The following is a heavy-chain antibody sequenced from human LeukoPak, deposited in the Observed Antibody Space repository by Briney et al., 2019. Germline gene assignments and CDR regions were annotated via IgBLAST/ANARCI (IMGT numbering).Heavy chain of an antibody. CDR1: GGSISSGGYS. CDR2: IYYSGST. V-gene: IGHV4-61*08. Sequence: PSETLSLTCAVSGGSISSGGYSWSWIRQPPGKGLEWIGYIYYSGSTNYNPSLKSRVTISVDTSKNQFSLKLSSVTAADTAVYYCAREPWGVGATHFDYWGQGTLVTVSS. CDR3: AREPWGVGATHFDY. D-gene: IGHD1-26*01. J-gene: IGHJ4*02.